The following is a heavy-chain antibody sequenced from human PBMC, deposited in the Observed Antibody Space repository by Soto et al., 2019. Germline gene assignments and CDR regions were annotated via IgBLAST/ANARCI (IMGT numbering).Heavy chain of an antibody. J-gene: IGHJ6*02. CDR1: GYTFTSDD. CDR2: MNPNSGNT. Sequence: QVQLVQSGAEVKKPGASVKVSCKASGYTFTSDDINWVRQATGQGLEWMGWMNPNSGNTGYAQKFQGRVTMTRNTPISTGNMELSSLRSEDASVYDCARRGLSGSSTCGYHCYGMDVWGQGTTVTVSS. CDR3: ARRGLSGSSTCGYHCYGMDV. D-gene: IGHD6-6*01. V-gene: IGHV1-8*01.